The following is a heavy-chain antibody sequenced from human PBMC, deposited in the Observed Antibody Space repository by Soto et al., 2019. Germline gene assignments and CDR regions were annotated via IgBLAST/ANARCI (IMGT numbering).Heavy chain of an antibody. V-gene: IGHV4-59*01. CDR2: IYYSGST. CDR1: GGSISSYY. J-gene: IGHJ4*02. Sequence: QVQLQESGPGLVKPSETLSLTCTVSGGSISSYYWSWIRQPPGKGLEWIGYIYYSGSTNYNPSLKSRVTISVDTSKNQFSLKLSSVTAADTAVYYCARSIVARYYYDSSGYYYDYWGQGTLVTVSS. D-gene: IGHD3-22*01. CDR3: ARSIVARYYYDSSGYYYDY.